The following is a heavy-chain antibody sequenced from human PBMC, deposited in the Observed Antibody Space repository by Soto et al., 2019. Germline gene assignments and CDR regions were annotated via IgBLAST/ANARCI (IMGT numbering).Heavy chain of an antibody. J-gene: IGHJ6*02. CDR2: INHNGYS. D-gene: IGHD1-1*01. V-gene: IGHV4-59*08. CDR3: ARQGYGPLHGLVDV. CDR1: GGSIIDYY. Sequence: QVQLQESGPGLVKPSETLSLTCTVSGGSIIDYYCSWFRQPPGKGLEWIGYINHNGYSAYNLSLKRRVTMSVDTSKPQSTLTLDSVTATDTAVYYCARQGYGPLHGLVDVWGQGTTVIVS.